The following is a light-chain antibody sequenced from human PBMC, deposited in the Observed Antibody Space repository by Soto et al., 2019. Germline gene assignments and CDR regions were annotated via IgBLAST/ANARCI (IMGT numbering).Light chain of an antibody. CDR2: TNSDGNH. V-gene: IGLV4-69*01. CDR3: QTWGTDIAV. CDR1: SGHSNYA. J-gene: IGLJ3*02. Sequence: QLVLTQSPSASASLGASVKLTCTLSSGHSNYAIAWHQLQPEKGPRFLMKTNSDGNHMKGDGIPDRFSGSTSGAERYLTISSLQSEDEADYYCQTWGTDIAVFGGGTKVTVL.